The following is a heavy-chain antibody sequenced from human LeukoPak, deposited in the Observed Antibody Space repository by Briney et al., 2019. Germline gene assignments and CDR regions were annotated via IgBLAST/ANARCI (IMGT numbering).Heavy chain of an antibody. V-gene: IGHV1-46*01. J-gene: IGHJ4*02. CDR1: GNTFTSFH. CDR2: IKVYGDTT. D-gene: IGHD1-1*01. Sequence: ASVKVSCKASGNTFTSFHIHWVRQAPGQGLEYMGIIKVYGDTTIYAQRFQGRITMTRDTSTSAVYMELSSLNSEDTAVYYCARESPSTFYFDYWGQGTLVTVSS. CDR3: ARESPSTFYFDY.